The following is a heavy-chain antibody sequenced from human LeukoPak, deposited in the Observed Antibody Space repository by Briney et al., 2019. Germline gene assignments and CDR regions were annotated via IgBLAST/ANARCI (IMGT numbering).Heavy chain of an antibody. V-gene: IGHV1-2*02. CDR1: GYTFTGYY. J-gene: IGHJ4*02. CDR3: ARGSDYDSSGYDY. D-gene: IGHD3-22*01. CDR2: INPNSGGT. Sequence: ASVKVSCKASGYTFTGYYMHWVRQAPGQGLEWMGWINPNSGGTNYAQKFQGRVTMTRDTSISTAYMELSRLRSDDTAVYYCARGSDYDSSGYDYWGQGTLVTVSS.